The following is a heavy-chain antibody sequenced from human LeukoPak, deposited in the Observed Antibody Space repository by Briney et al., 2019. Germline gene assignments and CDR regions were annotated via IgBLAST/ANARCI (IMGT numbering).Heavy chain of an antibody. Sequence: GGSLRLSCAASGFTFSSYAMSWVRQAPGKGLEWVSAISGSGGSTYYADSVKGRFTISRDNSKNTLYLQMNSLRAEDTAVYYCAKDRSDYDFWSGPNWFDPWGQGTLVTVSS. CDR2: ISGSGGST. CDR1: GFTFSSYA. J-gene: IGHJ5*02. V-gene: IGHV3-23*01. CDR3: AKDRSDYDFWSGPNWFDP. D-gene: IGHD3-3*01.